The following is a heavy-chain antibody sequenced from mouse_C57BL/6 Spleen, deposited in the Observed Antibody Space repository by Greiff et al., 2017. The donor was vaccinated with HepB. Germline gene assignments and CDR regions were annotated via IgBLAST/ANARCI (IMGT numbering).Heavy chain of an antibody. J-gene: IGHJ1*03. Sequence: VQLQQSGAELVRPGSSVKLSCKASGYTFTSYWMHWVKQRPIQGLEWIGNIDPSDSETHYNQKFKDKATLTVDKSSSTAYMQLSSLTSEDSAVYYCARDYYDDGNWYFDVWGTGTTVTVSS. CDR3: ARDYYDDGNWYFDV. CDR2: IDPSDSET. D-gene: IGHD2-4*01. CDR1: GYTFTSYW. V-gene: IGHV1-52*01.